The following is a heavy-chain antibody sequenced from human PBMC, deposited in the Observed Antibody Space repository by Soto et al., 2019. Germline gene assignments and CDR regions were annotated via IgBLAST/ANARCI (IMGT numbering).Heavy chain of an antibody. V-gene: IGHV3-48*01. CDR2: ISSSSSTI. CDR3: ARSSGWSDF. D-gene: IGHD6-19*01. J-gene: IGHJ4*02. CDR1: GFTFSTYS. Sequence: EVQLVESGGGLVQPGGSLRLSCAVSGFTFSTYSMNWVRQAPGKGLERVSYISSSSSTIYYADSVKGRFPISRDNAKNSLYMQMNSLRAEDTAVYYCARSSGWSDFWGQGTLVTVSS.